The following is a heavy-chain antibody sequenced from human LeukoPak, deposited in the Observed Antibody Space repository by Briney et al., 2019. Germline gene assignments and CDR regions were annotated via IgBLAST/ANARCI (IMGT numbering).Heavy chain of an antibody. V-gene: IGHV3-23*01. Sequence: PGGSLRLSCVASGFTFSNYGMNWARQAPGKGLEWISAISDDGRSIYYTDSVKGRFTISRDNSKNTLFLQMNSLKAEDTAMYYCTKRVPYTSSPVYLDCWGQGTLVTVSS. CDR2: ISDDGRSI. CDR3: TKRVPYTSSPVYLDC. D-gene: IGHD6-6*01. J-gene: IGHJ4*02. CDR1: GFTFSNYG.